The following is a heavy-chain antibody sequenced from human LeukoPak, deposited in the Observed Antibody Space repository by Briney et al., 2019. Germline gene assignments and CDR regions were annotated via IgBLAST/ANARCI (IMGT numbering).Heavy chain of an antibody. CDR1: GYAFTGYY. V-gene: IGHV1-2*02. CDR2: INPNSGGT. D-gene: IGHD3-22*01. CDR3: ARDPPQTYYYDSSGYYLLL. J-gene: IGHJ4*02. Sequence: GASVKVSCXASGYAFTGYYMHWVRLAPGPGLEWMGWINPNSGGTNYAQKFQGRVTMTRDTSISTAYMELSRLRSDDTAVYYCARDPPQTYYYDSSGYYLLLWGQGTLVTVSS.